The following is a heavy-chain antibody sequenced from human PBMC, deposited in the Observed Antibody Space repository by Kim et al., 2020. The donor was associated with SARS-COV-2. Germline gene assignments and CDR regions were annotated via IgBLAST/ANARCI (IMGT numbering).Heavy chain of an antibody. D-gene: IGHD4-17*01. CDR1: GGSISSSSYY. V-gene: IGHV4-39*01. CDR2: IYYSGST. J-gene: IGHJ4*02. Sequence: SETLSLTCTVSGGSISSSSYYWGWIRQPPGKGLEWIGSIYYSGSTYYNPSLKSRVTISVDTSKNQFSLKLSSVTAADTAVYYCARRPIYGDLPFDYWGQGTLVTVSS. CDR3: ARRPIYGDLPFDY.